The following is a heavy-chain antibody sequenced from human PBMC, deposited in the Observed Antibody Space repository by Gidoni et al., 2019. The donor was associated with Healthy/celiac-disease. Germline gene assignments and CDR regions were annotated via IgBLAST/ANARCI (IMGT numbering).Heavy chain of an antibody. CDR2: IYYSGST. V-gene: IGHV4-59*08. D-gene: IGHD6-6*01. CDR1: GGSISSYY. Sequence: QVQLQESGPGLVKPSETLSLTCTVSGGSISSYYWSWIRQPPGKGLEWIGYIYYSGSTNYNPSLKSRVTISVDTSKNQFSLKLSSVTAADTAVYYCARRPGSSSSGGRWGWFDPWGQGTLVTVSS. J-gene: IGHJ5*02. CDR3: ARRPGSSSSGGRWGWFDP.